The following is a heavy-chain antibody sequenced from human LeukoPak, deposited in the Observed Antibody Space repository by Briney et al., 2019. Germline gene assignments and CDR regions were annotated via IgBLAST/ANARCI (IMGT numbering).Heavy chain of an antibody. CDR3: ARVLERRGDWFDP. Sequence: GASVKVSCKASGYTFTSYDINWVRQAPGQGLEWMGWINPNSGGTNYAQKFQGRVTMTRDTSISTAYMELSRLRSDDTAVYYCARVLERRGDWFDPWGQGTLVTVSS. J-gene: IGHJ5*02. CDR2: INPNSGGT. CDR1: GYTFTSYD. D-gene: IGHD1-1*01. V-gene: IGHV1-2*02.